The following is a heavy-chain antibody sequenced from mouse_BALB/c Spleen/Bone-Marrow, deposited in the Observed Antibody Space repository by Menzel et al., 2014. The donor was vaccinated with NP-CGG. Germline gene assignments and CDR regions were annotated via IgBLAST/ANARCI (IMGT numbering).Heavy chain of an antibody. CDR2: IDPANGDT. D-gene: IGHD1-2*01. V-gene: IGHV14-3*02. Sequence: EVQLQQSGAELVKPGASVKLSCTASGFNIKDIYMRWVKQRPEQGLEWIGRIDPANGDTKYDPKFQGKATITADTSSNTAYLQLSSLTSEDTAVYYCARDYGPFDYWGQGTTLTVSS. J-gene: IGHJ2*01. CDR3: ARDYGPFDY. CDR1: GFNIKDIY.